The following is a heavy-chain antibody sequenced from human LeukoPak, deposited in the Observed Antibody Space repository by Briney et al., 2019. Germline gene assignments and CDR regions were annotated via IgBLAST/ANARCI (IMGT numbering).Heavy chain of an antibody. CDR1: GGSISSYY. D-gene: IGHD1-26*01. CDR2: IYTSGST. J-gene: IGHJ2*01. Sequence: PSETLSLTCTVSGGSISSYYWSWIRQPAGKGLEWIGRIYTSGSTNYNPSLKSRVTMSVDTSKNQFSLKLSSVTAADTAVYYCARDPGGEWKLLEDWYSDLWGRGTLVTVSS. V-gene: IGHV4-4*07. CDR3: ARDPGGEWKLLEDWYSDL.